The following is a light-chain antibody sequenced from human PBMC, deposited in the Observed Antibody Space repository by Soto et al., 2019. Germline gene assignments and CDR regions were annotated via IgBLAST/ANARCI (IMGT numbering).Light chain of an antibody. V-gene: IGKV1-13*02. CDR1: QGISSA. CDR2: DAS. CDR3: QQYNSYPPT. Sequence: AIQLTQSPSSLSASVGDRVTITCRASQGISSALAWYQQKPGKAPKLLIYDASSLESGVPSRFSGSGSGTDFTLISSRQQPEDFADYYGQQYNSYPPTFGPGTKVDIK. J-gene: IGKJ3*01.